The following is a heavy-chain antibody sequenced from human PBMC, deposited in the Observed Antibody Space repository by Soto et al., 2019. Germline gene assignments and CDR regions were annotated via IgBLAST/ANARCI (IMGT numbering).Heavy chain of an antibody. CDR2: INHSGST. V-gene: IGHV4-34*01. Sequence: PSETLSLTCAVYGGSFSGYYWSWIRQPPGKGLEWIGEINHSGSTNYNPSLKSRVTISVDTSKNQFSLKLGSVIAADTAVYYCARLRFGEVTSYYFDYWGQGTLVTVSS. CDR1: GGSFSGYY. D-gene: IGHD3-10*01. J-gene: IGHJ4*02. CDR3: ARLRFGEVTSYYFDY.